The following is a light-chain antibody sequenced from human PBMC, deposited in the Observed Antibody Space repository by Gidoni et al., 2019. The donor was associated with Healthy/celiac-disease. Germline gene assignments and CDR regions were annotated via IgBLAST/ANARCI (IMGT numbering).Light chain of an antibody. J-gene: IGKJ1*01. Sequence: EIVMTQSPATLSVSPGERATLSCRASQSVSSNLAWYQQKPVQAPRLLIYGASTRATGIPARFSGSGSGTEFTLTISSLQSEDFAVYYGQQYNNWPGTCXXXTKVEIK. CDR1: QSVSSN. CDR2: GAS. CDR3: QQYNNWPGT. V-gene: IGKV3-15*01.